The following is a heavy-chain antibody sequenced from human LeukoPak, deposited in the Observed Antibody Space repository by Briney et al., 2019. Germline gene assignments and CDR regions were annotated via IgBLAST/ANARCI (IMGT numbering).Heavy chain of an antibody. J-gene: IGHJ4*02. D-gene: IGHD2-15*01. CDR2: ISWNSGSI. CDR3: AKGAIGYCSGGSCYRELSPMYYFDY. CDR1: GFTFDDYA. Sequence: GGSLRLSCAASGFTFDDYAMHWVRQAPGKGLEWVSGISWNSGSIGYADSVKGRFTISRDNAKNSLYLQMNSLRAEDTALYYCAKGAIGYCSGGSCYRELSPMYYFDYWGQGTLVTVSS. V-gene: IGHV3-9*01.